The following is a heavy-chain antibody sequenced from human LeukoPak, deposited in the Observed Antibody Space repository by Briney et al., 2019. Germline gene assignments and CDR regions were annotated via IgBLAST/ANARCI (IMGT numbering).Heavy chain of an antibody. CDR1: GDSVSSYSTT. Sequence: SQTLSLTCAISGDSVSSYSTTWNCIRQSPSRGLECLGRTYYRSEWFNDYAVSVKSRITINPDTSKNQFSLQLNSVTPEDTAVYYCARGRPTSHVDFDFWGQGTLVTVSS. J-gene: IGHJ4*02. D-gene: IGHD3-16*01. V-gene: IGHV6-1*01. CDR3: ARGRPTSHVDFDF. CDR2: TYYRSEWFN.